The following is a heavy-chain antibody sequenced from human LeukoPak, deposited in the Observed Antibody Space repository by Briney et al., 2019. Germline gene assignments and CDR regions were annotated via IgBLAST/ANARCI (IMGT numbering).Heavy chain of an antibody. CDR1: GASVNSGGYY. D-gene: IGHD1-26*01. Sequence: SQTLSLTCSVSGASVNSGGYYWGWIRQHPGKGLEWIGYIYYSGTTYYNPSLENRLTISLDTPTNQFSLKLASVTAADTAVYYCATTAYYYYVDVWGKGTTVTVSS. J-gene: IGHJ6*03. CDR2: IYYSGTT. CDR3: ATTAYYYYVDV. V-gene: IGHV4-31*03.